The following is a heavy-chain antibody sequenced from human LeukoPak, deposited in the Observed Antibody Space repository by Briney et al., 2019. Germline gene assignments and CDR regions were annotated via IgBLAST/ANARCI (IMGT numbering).Heavy chain of an antibody. CDR3: ARGFVYGDYYFDY. V-gene: IGHV3-7*01. CDR2: VKKDASEK. J-gene: IGHJ4*02. Sequence: PGGSLRLSCAASGFTFSNNWMTWVRQAPGKGLEWVASVKKDASEKYYVDSVKGRFTISRDNSKNTLYLQMNSLRAEDTAVYYCARGFVYGDYYFDYWGQGTLVTVSS. D-gene: IGHD4-17*01. CDR1: GFTFSNNW.